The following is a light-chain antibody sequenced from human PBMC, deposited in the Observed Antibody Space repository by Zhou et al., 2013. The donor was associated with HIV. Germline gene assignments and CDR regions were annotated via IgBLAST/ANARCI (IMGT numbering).Light chain of an antibody. CDR2: GNS. CDR1: SSNIGAGYD. CDR3: QSYDSSLSGSVV. V-gene: IGLV1-40*01. Sequence: QPVLTQPPSVSGAPGQRVTISCTGSSSNIGAGYDVHWYQQLPGTAPKLLIYGNSNRPSGVPDRFSGSKSGTSASLAITGLQAEDEADYYCQSYDSSLSGSVVFGRRDQPDRP. J-gene: IGLJ2*01.